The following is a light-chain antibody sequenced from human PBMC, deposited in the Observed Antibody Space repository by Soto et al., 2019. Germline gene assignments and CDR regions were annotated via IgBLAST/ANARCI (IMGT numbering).Light chain of an antibody. CDR1: QSVRNNY. V-gene: IGKV3-20*01. CDR3: QQYGGSSRT. Sequence: QSAVTLSVVPGGSVAPSSTASQSVRNNYLAWYQQKPGQAPRLLIYETYRRATGIPDRFSGSGSGIDFTLTISRLEPEDFAVYLCQQYGGSSRTFGLGTKVDIK. CDR2: ETY. J-gene: IGKJ1*01.